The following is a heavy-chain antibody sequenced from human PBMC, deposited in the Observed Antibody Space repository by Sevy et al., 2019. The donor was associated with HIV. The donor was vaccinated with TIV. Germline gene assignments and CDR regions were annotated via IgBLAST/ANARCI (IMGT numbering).Heavy chain of an antibody. CDR2: INHSGST. V-gene: IGHV4-34*01. CDR1: GGSFSNDD. Sequence: SETLSLTCAVYGGSFSNDDWSWIRQPPGKGLEWNGEINHSGSTNYNPSLKSRVTISIDTSKNQFSLKLTSVTAADTAVYYCARWRGTRVTMMVVVTTGYFVNWGQGALVTVSS. CDR3: ARWRGTRVTMMVVVTTGYFVN. D-gene: IGHD3-22*01. J-gene: IGHJ4*02.